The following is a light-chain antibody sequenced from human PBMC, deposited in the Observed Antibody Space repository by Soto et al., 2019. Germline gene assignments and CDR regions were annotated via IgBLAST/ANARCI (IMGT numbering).Light chain of an antibody. V-gene: IGLV2-8*01. J-gene: IGLJ1*01. CDR2: EVS. Sequence: QSVLTQPPSASGSPGQSVTISCTGTGSDVGGYNYVSWYQQHPGKAPKLMIYEVSERPSGVPDRFSGSKSSNTASLTVSGLQAEDEADYYCSSYAGSNNFVFGTGTKLTVL. CDR1: GSDVGGYNY. CDR3: SSYAGSNNFV.